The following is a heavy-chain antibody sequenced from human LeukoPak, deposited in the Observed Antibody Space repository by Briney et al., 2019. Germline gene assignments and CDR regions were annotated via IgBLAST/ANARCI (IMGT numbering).Heavy chain of an antibody. D-gene: IGHD6-13*01. CDR1: GYTFTSYD. V-gene: IGHV1-8*01. CDR3: AGDLNPWSSPMDV. J-gene: IGHJ6*03. Sequence: ASVKVSCKASGYTFTSYDINWVRQATGQGLEWMGWMNPNSGNTGYAQKFQGRVTMTRDMSTSTVYMELSSLRSEDTAVYYCAGDLNPWSSPMDVWGKGTTVTISS. CDR2: MNPNSGNT.